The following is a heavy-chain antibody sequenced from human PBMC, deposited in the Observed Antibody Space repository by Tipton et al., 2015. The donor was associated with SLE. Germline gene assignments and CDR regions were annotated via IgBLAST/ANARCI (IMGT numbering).Heavy chain of an antibody. CDR2: IYYSGST. CDR3: ASGGFYGSGSWWGY. V-gene: IGHV4-39*07. D-gene: IGHD3-10*01. Sequence: TLSLTCTVSGGFISFSSYYWGWIRQPPGKGLEWIGSIYYSGSTYYNPSLKSRVIISVDTSKNQLSLKLSSVTAADTAVYYCASGGFYGSGSWWGYWGQGTLVTVSS. CDR1: GGFISFSSYY. J-gene: IGHJ4*02.